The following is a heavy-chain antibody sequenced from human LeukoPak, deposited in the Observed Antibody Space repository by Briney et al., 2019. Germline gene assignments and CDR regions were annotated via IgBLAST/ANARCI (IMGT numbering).Heavy chain of an antibody. Sequence: HPGGSLRLSCAASGFTFSSYWMSWVRQAPGKGLEWVANIKQDGSEKYYVDSVKGRFTISRDNAKNSLYLQMNSRRAEDTAVYYCARECGPQGVTNYCLDAFDIWGQGTMVTVSS. J-gene: IGHJ3*02. CDR3: ARECGPQGVTNYCLDAFDI. CDR2: IKQDGSEK. CDR1: GFTFSSYW. D-gene: IGHD2/OR15-2a*01. V-gene: IGHV3-7*01.